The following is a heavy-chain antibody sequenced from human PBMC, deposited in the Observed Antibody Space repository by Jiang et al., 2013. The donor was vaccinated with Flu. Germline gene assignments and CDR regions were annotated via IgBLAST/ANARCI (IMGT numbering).Heavy chain of an antibody. V-gene: IGHV4-39*01. D-gene: IGHD3-22*01. CDR1: GGSISSSSYY. J-gene: IGHJ4*02. CDR3: ARRKDYYDSSGYYYTRAASFDY. Sequence: TCTVSGGSISSSSYYWGWIRQPPGKGLEWIGSIYYSGSTYYNPSLKSRVTISVDTSKNQFSLKLSSVTATDTAVYYCARRKDYYDSSGYYYTRAASFDYWGQGTLVTVSS. CDR2: IYYSGST.